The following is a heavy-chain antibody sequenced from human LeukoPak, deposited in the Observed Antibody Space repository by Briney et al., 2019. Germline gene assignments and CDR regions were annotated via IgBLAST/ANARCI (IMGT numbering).Heavy chain of an antibody. J-gene: IGHJ4*02. D-gene: IGHD4-17*01. CDR2: LYYSGST. Sequence: SETLSLTCTVSGGSISPYYWSWIRQPPGKGLEWIGNLYYSGSTNYNPSLKSRVTISVDTSKSQFSLKLSSVTAADTAVYYCARFMTTVTTLGIANYSDCWGQGTLVTVSS. V-gene: IGHV4-59*08. CDR1: GGSISPYY. CDR3: ARFMTTVTTLGIANYSDC.